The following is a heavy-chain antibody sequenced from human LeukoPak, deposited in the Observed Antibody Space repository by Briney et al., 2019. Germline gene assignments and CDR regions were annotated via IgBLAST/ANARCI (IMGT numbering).Heavy chain of an antibody. Sequence: GGSLRLSCAASGFTFSSYSMNWVRQAPGKGLEGVSSISSSSSYIYYADSVKGRFTISRDNAKNSLYLQMNSLRAEDTAVYYCASETGRTGSAFDIWGQGTMVTVSS. J-gene: IGHJ3*02. CDR1: GFTFSSYS. CDR3: ASETGRTGSAFDI. V-gene: IGHV3-21*01. D-gene: IGHD1-1*01. CDR2: ISSSSSYI.